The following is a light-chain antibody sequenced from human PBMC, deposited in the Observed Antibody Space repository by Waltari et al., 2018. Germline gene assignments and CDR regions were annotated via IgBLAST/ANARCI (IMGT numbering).Light chain of an antibody. Sequence: QSVVTQPPSASGTPGQRVTIPCSGSSSNIGSNHVYWYHQCPGMAPKLLIYSNNQRPSGVPDRFSGSKSGTSASLVISGLRSEDEADYCCAAWDDSLSSGVFGGGTKLTVL. CDR2: SNN. V-gene: IGLV1-47*01. J-gene: IGLJ3*02. CDR1: SSNIGSNH. CDR3: AAWDDSLSSGV.